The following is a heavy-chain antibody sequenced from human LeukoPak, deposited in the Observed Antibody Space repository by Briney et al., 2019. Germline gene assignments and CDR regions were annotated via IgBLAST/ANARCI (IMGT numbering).Heavy chain of an antibody. Sequence: GASVKVSCKATGYTFTSYPINWVRQATGQGLEWMGWMNPNSGNTGYAQKFQGRVTMTRNTSTSTAYMELNSLRSEDTAVYYCARAGLDSSGWLRFGYWGQGTLVTVAS. D-gene: IGHD6-19*01. CDR3: ARAGLDSSGWLRFGY. J-gene: IGHJ4*02. CDR1: GYTFTSYP. CDR2: MNPNSGNT. V-gene: IGHV1-8*01.